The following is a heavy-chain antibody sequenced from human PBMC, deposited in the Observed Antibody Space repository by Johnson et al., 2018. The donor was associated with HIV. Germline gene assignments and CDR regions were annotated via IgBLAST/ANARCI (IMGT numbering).Heavy chain of an antibody. CDR2: ISYDGSTK. V-gene: IGHV3-30*18. CDR1: GFTFSSYG. J-gene: IGHJ3*02. CDR3: AKESAFDI. Sequence: QVQLVESGGGVVQPGRSLRLSCAASGFTFSSYGMHWVRQAPGKGLEWVAVISYDGSTKYYADSVKGRFTISRDNSKNTLYLQMNSLRAEDTAVYYCAKESAFDIWGQGTMVTVSS.